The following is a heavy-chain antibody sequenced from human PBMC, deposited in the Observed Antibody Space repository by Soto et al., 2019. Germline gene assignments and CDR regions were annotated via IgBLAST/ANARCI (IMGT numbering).Heavy chain of an antibody. V-gene: IGHV3-48*01. CDR1: GFTFSAYS. CDR2: ISSSSSTM. J-gene: IGHJ6*02. Sequence: EVQLVESGGGLVQPGGSLRLSCAASGFTFSAYSMNWVRQAPGKGLEWVSYISSSSSTMYYADSVKGRFTISTDNAKNSLFLQMNSLRAEDTAVYYCAREAGYDTLTRRWAYGMDVWGQGTTVSVSS. D-gene: IGHD3-9*01. CDR3: AREAGYDTLTRRWAYGMDV.